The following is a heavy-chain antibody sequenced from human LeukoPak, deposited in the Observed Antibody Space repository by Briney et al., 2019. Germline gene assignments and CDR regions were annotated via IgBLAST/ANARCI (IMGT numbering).Heavy chain of an antibody. CDR3: ARSGSSGEDRFLEWLLYDF. Sequence: ASVKVSCKASGYTFTSYVISWVRQAPGQGLEWMGWINSYNGNTHYVQKIHGRVTMTTDTSTTTAYMELRSLRSDDSALYYCARSGSSGEDRFLEWLLYDFWGQGTLVTVSS. CDR2: INSYNGNT. J-gene: IGHJ4*02. V-gene: IGHV1-18*04. D-gene: IGHD3-3*01. CDR1: GYTFTSYV.